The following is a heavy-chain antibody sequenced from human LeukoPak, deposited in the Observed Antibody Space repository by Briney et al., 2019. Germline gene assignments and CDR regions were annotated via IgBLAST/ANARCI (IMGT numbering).Heavy chain of an antibody. CDR1: GFIFRNYG. Sequence: GGSLRLSCAASGFIFRNYGMNWVRQAPGKGLERVSGIYTNGNTRYADSVRGRFTISRDNSKNTLYLQMHSLRVDDTAVYYCAHLVWEYVGGLDVWGQGTTVTVSS. CDR2: IYTNGNT. V-gene: IGHV3-23*05. J-gene: IGHJ6*02. CDR3: AHLVWEYVGGLDV. D-gene: IGHD1-26*01.